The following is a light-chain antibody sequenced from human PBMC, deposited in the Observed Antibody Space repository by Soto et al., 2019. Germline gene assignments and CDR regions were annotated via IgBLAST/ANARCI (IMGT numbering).Light chain of an antibody. CDR1: SGDVGNYDL. V-gene: IGLV2-23*02. CDR2: EVS. J-gene: IGLJ3*02. Sequence: QSALTQPASVSGSPGQSITISCSGSSGDVGNYDLVSWYQQIPGKAPQLMIFEVSRRPSRVSDRFSGSKSGNTASLTISGLRAEDEGDFYCCSYAGNGAWVFGGGTKVTVL. CDR3: CSYAGNGAWV.